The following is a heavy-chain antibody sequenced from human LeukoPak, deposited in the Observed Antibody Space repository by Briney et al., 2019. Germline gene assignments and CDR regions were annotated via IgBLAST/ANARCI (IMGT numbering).Heavy chain of an antibody. CDR2: IGASGGST. Sequence: PGGSLRLSCAASGFTFSSYAMSWVRQAPGKGLEWVSAIGASGGSTFYADSVKGRFTISRDNSKNMLYLQLNSLRADDTALYYCASQRRVDLGYAFNLWGQGTVVTVSS. V-gene: IGHV3-23*01. D-gene: IGHD2-2*01. CDR1: GFTFSSYA. CDR3: ASQRRVDLGYAFNL. J-gene: IGHJ3*01.